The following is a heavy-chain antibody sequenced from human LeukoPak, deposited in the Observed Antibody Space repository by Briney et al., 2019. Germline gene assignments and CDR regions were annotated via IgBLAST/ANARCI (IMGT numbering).Heavy chain of an antibody. D-gene: IGHD6-19*01. CDR2: IHWNSGST. V-gene: IGHV3-20*04. Sequence: PGGSLRLSCVASGFTFDDYGISWVRQAPGKGLEWVSRIHWNSGSTRYVDSVKGRFTISRDNAKNSLYLQMNSLRPEDTAFYYCVRDGGWYKRGSDYYYYYMDVWGKGTTVTVSS. CDR3: VRDGGWYKRGSDYYYYYMDV. J-gene: IGHJ6*03. CDR1: GFTFDDYG.